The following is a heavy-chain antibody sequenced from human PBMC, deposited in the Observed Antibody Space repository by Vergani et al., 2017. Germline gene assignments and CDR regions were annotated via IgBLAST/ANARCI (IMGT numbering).Heavy chain of an antibody. J-gene: IGHJ4*02. CDR2: IYYSGST. CDR3: AGVVAAKYRRLSPDY. CDR1: GYSISSGYY. Sequence: QVQLQESGPGLVKPSETLSLACTVSGYSISSGYYWGWIRQPPGKGLGWIGSIYYSGSTYYNPSLKSRVTISVDTSKNQFSLKLSSVTAADTAVYYCAGVVAAKYRRLSPDYWGQGTLVTVSS. V-gene: IGHV4-38-2*02. D-gene: IGHD2-2*01.